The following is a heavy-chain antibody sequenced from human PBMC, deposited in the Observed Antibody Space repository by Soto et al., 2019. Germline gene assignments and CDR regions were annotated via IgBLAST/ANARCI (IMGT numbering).Heavy chain of an antibody. D-gene: IGHD2-2*01. CDR3: ARIYCTSTTCYVVS. V-gene: IGHV4-34*01. CDR1: GGSVSSSDYY. J-gene: IGHJ4*02. Sequence: QVQLQQWGAGLLKPSETLSLTCTVSGGSVSSSDYYWSWIRQPPGKGLEWIGEITHTGRTNYNPSLKRRLTISVDTSKNEFSLKLSSVTAADTSVYYCARIYCTSTTCYVVSWGQGTLVTVSS. CDR2: ITHTGRT.